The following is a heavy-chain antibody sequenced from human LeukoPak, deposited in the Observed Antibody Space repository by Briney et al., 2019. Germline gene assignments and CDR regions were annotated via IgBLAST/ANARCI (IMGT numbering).Heavy chain of an antibody. CDR1: GGSISSYY. Sequence: PSETLSLTCTVSGGSISSYYWSWIRQPPGKGLEWIGYIYYSGSTNYNPSLKSRVTISVDKSKNQFSLKLSSVTAADTAVYYCARAISYSSSCFDYWGQGTLVTVSS. V-gene: IGHV4-59*12. J-gene: IGHJ4*02. D-gene: IGHD6-13*01. CDR3: ARAISYSSSCFDY. CDR2: IYYSGST.